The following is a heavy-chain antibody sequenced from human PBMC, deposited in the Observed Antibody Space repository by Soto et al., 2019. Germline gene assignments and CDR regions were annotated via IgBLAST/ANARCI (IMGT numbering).Heavy chain of an antibody. D-gene: IGHD5-18*01. CDR2: ISSRGDRT. Sequence: GGSLRLSCAGSGFTFSRYAMNWVRQAPGKGLEWVSIISSRGDRTSYAESVKGRFTISRDDSKNTLFLHMNSLGAEDTVVYYCAKETGYSYGFQPNALDVWGQGXTVTVSS. CDR3: AKETGYSYGFQPNALDV. J-gene: IGHJ6*02. CDR1: GFTFSRYA. V-gene: IGHV3-23*01.